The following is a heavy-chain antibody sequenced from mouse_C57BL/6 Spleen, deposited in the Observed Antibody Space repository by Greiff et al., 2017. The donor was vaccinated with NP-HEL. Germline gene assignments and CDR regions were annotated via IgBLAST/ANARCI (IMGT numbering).Heavy chain of an antibody. CDR3: ARDGRIDYGNIAWCAY. D-gene: IGHD2-1*01. Sequence: DVQLQESGPGMVKPSQSLSLTCTVTGYSITSGYDWHWIRHFPGNKLEWMGYISYSGSTNSKPSLKSRITITHDTSKNPFFLKLNSVTTEDTATYYCARDGRIDYGNIAWCAYWGQGTLVTVSA. V-gene: IGHV3-1*01. CDR1: GYSITSGYD. CDR2: ISYSGST. J-gene: IGHJ3*01.